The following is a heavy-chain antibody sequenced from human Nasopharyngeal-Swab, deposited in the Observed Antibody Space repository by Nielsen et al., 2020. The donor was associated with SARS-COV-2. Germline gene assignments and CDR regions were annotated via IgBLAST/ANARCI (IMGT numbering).Heavy chain of an antibody. D-gene: IGHD2-21*01. J-gene: IGHJ6*02. CDR1: CGSISSYY. CDR3: AREERDGLIPRYYYYYGMDV. Sequence: SETLSLTCNVSCGSISSYYWSWIRQPPGKGLEWIWDIYYRWRPNYNPSLKSRVTISVDTSKNQFSLKLSSVTAADTAVYYCAREERDGLIPRYYYYYGMDVWGQGTTVTVSS. V-gene: IGHV4-59*13. CDR2: IYYRWRP.